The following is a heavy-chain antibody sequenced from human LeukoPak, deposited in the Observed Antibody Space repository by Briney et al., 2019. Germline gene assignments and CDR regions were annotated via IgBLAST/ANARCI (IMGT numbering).Heavy chain of an antibody. CDR2: ISSGSTYI. V-gene: IGHV3-21*06. Sequence: GGSLRLSCAASGFSFRRYSMNWVRQAPGKGVEGVSSISSGSTYIYYADSVKGRFTICRDNAKNALYLQLSALRAHGTAVQYCAREISSSTSFDYWGQGTLVTVSS. CDR3: AREISSSTSFDY. J-gene: IGHJ4*02. D-gene: IGHD2-2*01. CDR1: GFSFRRYS.